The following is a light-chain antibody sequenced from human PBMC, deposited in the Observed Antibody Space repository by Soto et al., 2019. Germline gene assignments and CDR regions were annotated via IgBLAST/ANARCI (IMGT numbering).Light chain of an antibody. CDR2: DAS. CDR3: QQYDTLPYT. J-gene: IGKJ2*01. Sequence: DIQMTQSPSSLSASVGDRVIITCQASQDISNYLKWYQQKPGKAPKLLIYDASNLETGVPSRFSGSGSGTDFTFTISSLQPEDIAAYYCQQYDTLPYTFGQGTKLEIK. CDR1: QDISNY. V-gene: IGKV1-33*01.